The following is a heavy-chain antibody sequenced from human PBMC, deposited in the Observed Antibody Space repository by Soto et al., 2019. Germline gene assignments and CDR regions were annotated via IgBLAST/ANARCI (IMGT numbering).Heavy chain of an antibody. V-gene: IGHV1-24*01. CDR3: ATPFSIVVVPAAIPLAFDI. D-gene: IGHD2-2*01. Sequence: GTSVKLTCKVSGDAQTELSMHWVRQAPGKGLEWMGGFNPEDGETIYAQKFQGRVTMTEDTSTDTAYMELSSLRSEDTAVYYCATPFSIVVVPAAIPLAFDIWGQGTMVTVSS. CDR1: GDAQTELS. CDR2: FNPEDGET. J-gene: IGHJ3*02.